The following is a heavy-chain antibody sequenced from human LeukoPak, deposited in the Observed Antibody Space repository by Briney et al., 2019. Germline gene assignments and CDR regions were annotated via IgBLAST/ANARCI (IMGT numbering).Heavy chain of an antibody. D-gene: IGHD3-3*01. V-gene: IGHV4-34*01. CDR1: GGSFSGYY. CDR3: ARHQYYDFWSGCYIHYYFDY. CDR2: INHSGST. Sequence: SETLSLTCAVYGGSFSGYYWSWIRQPPGKGLEWIGEINHSGSTNYNPSLKSRVTISVDTSKNQFSLKLSSVTAADTAVYYCARHQYYDFWSGCYIHYYFDYWGQGTLVTVSS. J-gene: IGHJ4*02.